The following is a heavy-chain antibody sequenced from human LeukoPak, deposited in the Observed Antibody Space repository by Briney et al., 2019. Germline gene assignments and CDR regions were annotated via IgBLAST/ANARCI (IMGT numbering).Heavy chain of an antibody. Sequence: SETLSLTCTVSGGSISSSSSYWGWIRQPPGKGLEWIGSIYYSGSTYYNPSLKSRVTISVDTSKNQFSLKLSSVTAADTAVYYCARRSADCSSTSCPIYWFDPWGQGTLVTVSS. CDR1: GGSISSSSSY. D-gene: IGHD2-2*01. V-gene: IGHV4-39*07. CDR2: IYYSGST. J-gene: IGHJ5*02. CDR3: ARRSADCSSTSCPIYWFDP.